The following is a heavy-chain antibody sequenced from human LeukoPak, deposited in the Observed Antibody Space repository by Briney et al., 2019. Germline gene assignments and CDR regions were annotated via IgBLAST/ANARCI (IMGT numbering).Heavy chain of an antibody. J-gene: IGHJ4*02. CDR2: INAGNGNT. V-gene: IGHV1-3*01. D-gene: IGHD3-22*01. CDR1: GYTLTSYA. CDR3: ARDSHYYESSGYNQGDFDY. Sequence: HRASVKVSCKASGYTLTSYAMHWVRQAPGQRLEWMGWINAGNGNTKYSQKFQDRVTITRDTSASTAYMELSSLRSEDTAVYYCARDSHYYESSGYNQGDFDYWGQGTLVTVSS.